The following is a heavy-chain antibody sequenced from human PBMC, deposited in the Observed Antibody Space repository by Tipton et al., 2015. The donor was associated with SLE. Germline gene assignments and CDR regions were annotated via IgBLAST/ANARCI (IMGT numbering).Heavy chain of an antibody. Sequence: TLSLTCTVSGGPISSNTWWNWVRQPPGMGLEWIGEIHHRGTTNYNPSLKSRVTISVDTSKNQFSLKLSSVTAADTAVYYCARDFWSGYGSFDSWGQGTLVTVSP. CDR3: ARDFWSGYGSFDS. CDR1: GGPISSNTW. CDR2: IHHRGTT. J-gene: IGHJ4*02. V-gene: IGHV4-4*02. D-gene: IGHD3-3*01.